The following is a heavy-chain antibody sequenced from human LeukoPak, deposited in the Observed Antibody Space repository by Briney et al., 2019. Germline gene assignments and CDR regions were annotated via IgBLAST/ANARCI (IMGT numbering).Heavy chain of an antibody. CDR2: ISQSGNT. V-gene: IGHV4-38-2*02. Sequence: SETLSLTCTVSGYSISSGYDWGWMRQAPGKGLEWLGSISQSGNTYNNPSLKSRVTLSVDTSKNQVSLKLTSVSAADTAVYYCARGYSYGYTFDYWGQGTLVTVSS. J-gene: IGHJ4*02. D-gene: IGHD5-18*01. CDR3: ARGYSYGYTFDY. CDR1: GYSISSGYD.